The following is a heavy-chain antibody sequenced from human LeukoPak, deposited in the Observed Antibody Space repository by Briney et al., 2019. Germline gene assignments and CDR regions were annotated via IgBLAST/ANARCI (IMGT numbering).Heavy chain of an antibody. J-gene: IGHJ4*02. CDR2: ISATGDST. V-gene: IGHV3-23*01. D-gene: IGHD4-17*01. CDR3: TKDLHGDYVRWGDY. CDR1: GFTVSSNY. Sequence: GGSLRLSCAASGFTVSSNYMSWVRQAPGEGLEWVSSISATGDSTYSADSVKGRFTVSRDNSKNMVYLQMNSLRAEDTAVYYCTKDLHGDYVRWGDYWGQGTLVTVSS.